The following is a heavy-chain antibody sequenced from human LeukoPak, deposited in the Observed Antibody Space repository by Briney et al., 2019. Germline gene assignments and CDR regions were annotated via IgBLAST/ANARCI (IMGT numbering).Heavy chain of an antibody. CDR3: AKDGGGESSSWYY. CDR2: ISGSGSST. V-gene: IGHV3-23*01. D-gene: IGHD6-13*01. J-gene: IGHJ4*02. CDR1: GFTFSSFA. Sequence: GGPLRLSCAASGFTFSSFAMNWVRQAPGKGLEWVSAISGSGSSTYYADSVKGRFTISRDNSKNTLYLQMNSLRGEDTAVYYCAKDGGGESSSWYYWGQGSLVTVSS.